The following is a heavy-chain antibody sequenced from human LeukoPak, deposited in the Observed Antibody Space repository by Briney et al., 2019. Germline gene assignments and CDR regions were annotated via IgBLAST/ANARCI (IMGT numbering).Heavy chain of an antibody. CDR3: ARGLAIFGVVSYNWFDP. D-gene: IGHD3-3*01. CDR2: IYTSGST. CDR1: GGSISSYY. J-gene: IGHJ5*02. Sequence: SETLSLTCTVSGGSISSYYWSWIRQPAGKGLEWIGRIYTSGSTNYNPSLKSRVTMSVDTSKNQFSLKLSSVTAADTAVYYCARGLAIFGVVSYNWFDPWGQGTLVTVSS. V-gene: IGHV4-4*07.